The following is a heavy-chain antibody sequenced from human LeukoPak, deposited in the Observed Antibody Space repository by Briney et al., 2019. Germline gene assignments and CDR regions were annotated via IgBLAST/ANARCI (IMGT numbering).Heavy chain of an antibody. V-gene: IGHV3-21*01. D-gene: IGHD5-18*01. Sequence: GGSLRLSCAASGFTFSSYSMNWVRPAPGKGLEWVSSISSSSSYIYYADSVKGRFTISRDNAKNSLYLQMNSLRAEDTAVYYCASIRHLGYSYGSDDYWGQGTLVTVSS. CDR2: ISSSSSYI. J-gene: IGHJ4*02. CDR1: GFTFSSYS. CDR3: ASIRHLGYSYGSDDY.